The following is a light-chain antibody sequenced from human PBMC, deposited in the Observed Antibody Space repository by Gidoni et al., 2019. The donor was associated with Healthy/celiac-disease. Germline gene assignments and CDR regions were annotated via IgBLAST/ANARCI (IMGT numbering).Light chain of an antibody. CDR1: QSISSW. Sequence: DIQMTQSPSTLSASVGDRVTITCRASQSISSWLAWYQQKPGKAPKLLIYKASSLESWVPSRCRGSGYGTECTLTISSLQPDDCATCYPWTVGQGTKVEIK. CDR3: WT. V-gene: IGKV1-5*03. CDR2: KAS. J-gene: IGKJ1*01.